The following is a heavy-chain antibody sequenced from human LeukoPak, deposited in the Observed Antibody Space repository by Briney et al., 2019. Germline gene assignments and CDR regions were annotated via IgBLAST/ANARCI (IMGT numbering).Heavy chain of an antibody. CDR3: AGTRRYCSGGSCYNWFDP. CDR2: IYMSGNT. CDR1: GGSISSDIYY. J-gene: IGHJ5*02. V-gene: IGHV4-61*02. D-gene: IGHD2-15*01. Sequence: SQTLSLTCTVSGGSISSDIYYWSWVRQPAGKGLEWIGRIYMSGNTNYNLSLKSRLTISVDTSKNQFSLKLSSVTAADTAVYYCAGTRRYCSGGSCYNWFDPWGQGTLVTVSS.